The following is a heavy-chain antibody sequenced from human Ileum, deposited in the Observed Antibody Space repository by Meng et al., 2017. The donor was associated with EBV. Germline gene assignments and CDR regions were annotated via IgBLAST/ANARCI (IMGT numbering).Heavy chain of an antibody. D-gene: IGHD3-10*01. CDR3: VRVWNYYGSGSYYPA. CDR1: GGTINNSNDY. V-gene: IGHV4-39*07. Sequence: QLQLQESGPGLVKPSAILSLTCTVPGGTINNSNDYWGWFRQPPGKGLEWVGNIYNSGSPKYNPSLKSRVTISVDASKNQFSLKLSSVTAADTAVYYCVRVWNYYGSGSYYPAWGQGTLVTVSS. J-gene: IGHJ5*02. CDR2: IYNSGSP.